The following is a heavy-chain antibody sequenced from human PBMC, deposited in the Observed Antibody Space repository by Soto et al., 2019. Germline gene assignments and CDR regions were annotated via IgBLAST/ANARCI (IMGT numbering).Heavy chain of an antibody. CDR2: INHSGST. V-gene: IGHV4-34*01. Sequence: SETLSLTCAVYGGSFSGYYWSWIRQPPGKGLEWIGEINHSGSTNYNPSLKSRVTISVDTSKNQFSLKLSSVTAADTAVYYCASLATIRIAARPRSYYYGMDAWGQGTTVTAP. J-gene: IGHJ6*02. CDR1: GGSFSGYY. CDR3: ASLATIRIAARPRSYYYGMDA. D-gene: IGHD6-6*01.